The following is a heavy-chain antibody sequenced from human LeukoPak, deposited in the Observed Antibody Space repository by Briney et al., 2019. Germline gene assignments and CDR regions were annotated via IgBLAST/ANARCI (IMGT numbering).Heavy chain of an antibody. Sequence: SVKVSCKASGGTFSRYAISWVRQAPGQGLEWMGGIIPIFGTANYAQKSQGRVTITADESTSTAYMELSSLRSEDTAVYYCARDLGAMVRGVTLSVWGQGTLVTVSS. CDR3: ARDLGAMVRGVTLSV. V-gene: IGHV1-69*01. CDR2: IIPIFGTA. CDR1: GGTFSRYA. D-gene: IGHD3-10*01. J-gene: IGHJ4*02.